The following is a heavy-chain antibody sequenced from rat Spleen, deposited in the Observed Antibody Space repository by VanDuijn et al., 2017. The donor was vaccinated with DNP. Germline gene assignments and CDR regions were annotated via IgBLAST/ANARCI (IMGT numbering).Heavy chain of an antibody. V-gene: IGHV4-2*01. CDR3: VRGDKGVDA. CDR2: INKDSSII. Sequence: EVKLVESGGGLVQPGRSLKLSCAASGFRFNDYWMGWVRQAPGKGLEWIGEINKDSSIIKYIPSLKDKLTVSRDNAQNTLYLQMSKLGSEDTGIYFCVRGDKGVDAWGQGTSVTVSS. CDR1: GFRFNDYW. J-gene: IGHJ4*01. D-gene: IGHD2-2*01.